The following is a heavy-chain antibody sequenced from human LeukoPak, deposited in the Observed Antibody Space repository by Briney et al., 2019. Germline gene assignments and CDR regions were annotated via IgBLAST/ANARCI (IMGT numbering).Heavy chain of an antibody. D-gene: IGHD5-24*01. V-gene: IGHV3-74*01. CDR3: VRDNAYTFDY. Sequence: PGGSLRLSCAVSGFKFSSYWMNWVRQVPGKGLIWVAHINTNGDSANYADSVKGRFTISGDNAKSTLSLQMNSLRAEDTAIYYCVRDNAYTFDYWGQGTLVTVSS. J-gene: IGHJ4*01. CDR1: GFKFSSYW. CDR2: INTNGDSA.